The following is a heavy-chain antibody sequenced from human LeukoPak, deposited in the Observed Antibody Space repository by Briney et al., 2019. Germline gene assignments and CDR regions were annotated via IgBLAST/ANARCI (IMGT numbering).Heavy chain of an antibody. CDR2: IHYIGST. CDR3: ARHFGSMVRGFDY. CDR1: GDSISSSSYY. J-gene: IGHJ4*02. V-gene: IGHV4-39*01. D-gene: IGHD3-10*01. Sequence: SETLSLTCTVSGDSISSSSYYWGWIRQPPGKGLEWMGSIHYIGSTYYNPSLKSRVTISVDTSKNQFSMKLTSVTAADTAVYYCARHFGSMVRGFDYWGQGVLVTVSS.